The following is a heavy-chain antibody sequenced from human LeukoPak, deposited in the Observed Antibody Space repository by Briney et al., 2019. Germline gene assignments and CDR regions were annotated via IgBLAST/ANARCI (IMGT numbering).Heavy chain of an antibody. D-gene: IGHD6-19*01. CDR1: GGSISSSSYY. CDR2: IYYSGST. CDR3: ARGRLSSGWYVGYFQH. Sequence: PSETLSLTCTVSGGSISSSSYYWGWIRQPPGKGLEWIGSIYYSGSTYYNPSLKSRVTISVDTSKNQFSLKLSSVTAADTAVYYCARGRLSSGWYVGYFQHWGQGTLVTVSS. J-gene: IGHJ1*01. V-gene: IGHV4-39*07.